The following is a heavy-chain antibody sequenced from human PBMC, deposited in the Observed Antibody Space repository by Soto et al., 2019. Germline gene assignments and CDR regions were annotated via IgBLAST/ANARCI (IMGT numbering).Heavy chain of an antibody. D-gene: IGHD3-22*01. V-gene: IGHV3-30-3*01. CDR3: ARDGLLEEVVVTPPDY. Sequence: PGGSLRLSCAASGFTFSSYAVHWVRQAPGKGLEWVAVISYDGSNKYYADSVKGRFTISRDNSKNTLYLQMNSLRAEDTAVYYCARDGLLEEVVVTPPDYWGQGTLVTVSS. J-gene: IGHJ4*02. CDR1: GFTFSSYA. CDR2: ISYDGSNK.